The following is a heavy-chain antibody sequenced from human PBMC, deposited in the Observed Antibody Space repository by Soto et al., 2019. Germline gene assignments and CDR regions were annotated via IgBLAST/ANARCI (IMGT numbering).Heavy chain of an antibody. CDR3: ARVDTAMAFDY. J-gene: IGHJ4*02. CDR1: GFTFSSYG. Sequence: QVQLVESGGGVVQPGRSLRLSCAASGFTFSSYGMHWVRQAPGKGLEWVAVIWYDGSNKYYADSVKGRFTISRDNSKNTLYLQMNSLRAEETAVYYCARVDTAMAFDYWGQGTLVTVSS. V-gene: IGHV3-33*01. D-gene: IGHD5-18*01. CDR2: IWYDGSNK.